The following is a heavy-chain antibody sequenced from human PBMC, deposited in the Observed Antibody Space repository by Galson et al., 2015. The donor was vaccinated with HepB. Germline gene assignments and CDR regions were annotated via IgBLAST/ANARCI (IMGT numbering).Heavy chain of an antibody. J-gene: IGHJ4*02. Sequence: SVKVSCKASGGTFSSYVISWVRQAPGQGLEWMGGVIPLFGTANYAQKFQGRVTITADKSATTAYMELRSLGSKDTAVYYCARGEIVVETAAYFDDWGQGTLFTVSS. CDR3: ARGEIVVETAAYFDD. CDR1: GGTFSSYV. V-gene: IGHV1-69*06. D-gene: IGHD2-21*02. CDR2: VIPLFGTA.